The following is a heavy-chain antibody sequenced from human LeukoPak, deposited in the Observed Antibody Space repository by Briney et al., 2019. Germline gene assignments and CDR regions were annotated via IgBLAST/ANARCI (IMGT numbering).Heavy chain of an antibody. CDR2: INPNSGDT. J-gene: IGHJ4*02. Sequence: ASVKVSCKASAYTFTVYYVHWVRLAPGQGLECMGWINPNSGDTNYAQKFQGRVTMTRDTSINTAYMELSRLRSDDTAVYYCARSGVGDYFDYWGQGTLVTVSS. V-gene: IGHV1-2*02. D-gene: IGHD2-2*01. CDR1: AYTFTVYY. CDR3: ARSGVGDYFDY.